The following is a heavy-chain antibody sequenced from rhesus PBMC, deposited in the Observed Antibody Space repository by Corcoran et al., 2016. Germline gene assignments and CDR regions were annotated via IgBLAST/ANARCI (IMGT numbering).Heavy chain of an antibody. Sequence: HVQLRESGPAVVKPSDTLSLTCAVSGDSISSPYWWSWVRQSPRTGLEWIGNIFGITGSSEYCPSLESRVTISKDTSNNRFSLNLISVTAADNAIYYCARRFGTSFDYWGQGVLVTVSS. CDR3: ARRFGTSFDY. J-gene: IGHJ4*01. CDR1: GDSISSPYW. V-gene: IGHV4-93*01. D-gene: IGHD4-29*01. CDR2: IFGITGSS.